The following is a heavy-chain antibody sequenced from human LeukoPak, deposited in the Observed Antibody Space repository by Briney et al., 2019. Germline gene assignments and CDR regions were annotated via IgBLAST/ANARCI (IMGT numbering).Heavy chain of an antibody. CDR2: ISSSSSYI. V-gene: IGHV3-21*01. J-gene: IGHJ4*02. CDR3: ASTGRLGEPNEFDY. D-gene: IGHD3-16*01. Sequence: AGGSPRLSCAASGFTFSSYSMNWVRQAPGKGLEWVSSISSSSSYIYYADSVKGRFTISRDNAKNSLYLQMNSLRAEDTAVYYCASTGRLGEPNEFDYWGQGTLVTVSS. CDR1: GFTFSSYS.